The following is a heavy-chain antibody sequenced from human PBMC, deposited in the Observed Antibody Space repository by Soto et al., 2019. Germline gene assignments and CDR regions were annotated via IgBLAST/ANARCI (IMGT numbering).Heavy chain of an antibody. CDR2: ISWNSGSI. J-gene: IGHJ6*02. CDR1: GFSFGYYW. Sequence: LRLSCAASGFSFGYYWMTWVRQAPGKGLEWVSGISWNSGSIGYADSVKGRFTISRDNAKNSLYLQMNSLRAEDTALYYCAKDINGSGSSYKYYYYGMDVWGQGTTVTVSS. D-gene: IGHD3-10*01. V-gene: IGHV3-9*01. CDR3: AKDINGSGSSYKYYYYGMDV.